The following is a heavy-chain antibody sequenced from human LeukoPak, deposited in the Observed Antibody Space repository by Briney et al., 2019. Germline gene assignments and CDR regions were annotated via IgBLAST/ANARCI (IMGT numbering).Heavy chain of an antibody. D-gene: IGHD2-8*01. Sequence: GGSLRLSCAASGFTFSSYSMNWVRQAPGKGLEWVSSISSSSSSYIYYADSVKGRFTISRDNAKNSLYLQMNSLRAEDTAVYYCARAHGPNWFDPWGQGTLVTVSS. J-gene: IGHJ5*02. V-gene: IGHV3-21*01. CDR1: GFTFSSYS. CDR2: ISSSSSSYI. CDR3: ARAHGPNWFDP.